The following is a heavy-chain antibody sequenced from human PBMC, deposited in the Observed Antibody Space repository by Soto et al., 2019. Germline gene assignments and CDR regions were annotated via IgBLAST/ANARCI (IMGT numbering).Heavy chain of an antibody. D-gene: IGHD6-19*01. CDR1: GYTFTSYA. CDR3: ARGPYSSGWYPWFDP. CDR2: INAGNGNT. Sequence: ASVKVSCKASGYTFTSYAMHWVRQAPGQRLEWMGWINAGNGNTKYSQKFQGRVTITRDTSASTAYMELSSLRSEDTAVYYCARGPYSSGWYPWFDPWGQGTLVTVSS. V-gene: IGHV1-3*01. J-gene: IGHJ5*02.